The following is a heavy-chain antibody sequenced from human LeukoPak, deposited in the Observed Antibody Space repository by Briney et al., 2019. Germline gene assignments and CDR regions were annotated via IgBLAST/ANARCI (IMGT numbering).Heavy chain of an antibody. Sequence: SETLSLTCTVSGGSISSSSYYGGWIRQPPGKGLEWIGSIYYSGSTYYNPSLKSRVTISVDTSKNQFSLKLSSVTAADTAVYYCATPGGYNYDDAFDIWGQGTMVTVSS. CDR1: GGSISSSSYY. D-gene: IGHD5-24*01. J-gene: IGHJ3*02. V-gene: IGHV4-39*01. CDR2: IYYSGST. CDR3: ATPGGYNYDDAFDI.